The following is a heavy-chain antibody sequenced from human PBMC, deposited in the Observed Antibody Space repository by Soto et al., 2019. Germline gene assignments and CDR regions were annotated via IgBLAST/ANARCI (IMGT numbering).Heavy chain of an antibody. D-gene: IGHD3-3*01. CDR3: SRQASDFWSGKPQHYMDV. J-gene: IGHJ6*03. Sequence: EVQLVESGGGLVQPGGSLKLSCAASGFTFSGSAMHWVRQAPGKGLEWVGRIRSKANNYATAYGASVKGRFTISRDDSKNTAYLQLNSLKTEDTAVYYCSRQASDFWSGKPQHYMDVWGKGTTVTVSS. CDR2: IRSKANNYAT. CDR1: GFTFSGSA. V-gene: IGHV3-73*01.